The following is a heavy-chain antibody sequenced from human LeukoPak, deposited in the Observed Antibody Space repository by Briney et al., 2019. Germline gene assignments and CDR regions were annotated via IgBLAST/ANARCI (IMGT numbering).Heavy chain of an antibody. CDR3: ARALSIESSSPQGN. D-gene: IGHD2-21*01. Sequence: PGGSLRLSCAASGFTFSSYSMNWVRQAPGKGLEWVSSISSSSSYIYYADSVKGRFTISRDNAKNSLYLQMNSLRAEDTAIYYCARALSIESSSPQGNWGQGTLVTVSS. V-gene: IGHV3-21*01. CDR1: GFTFSSYS. CDR2: ISSSSSYI. J-gene: IGHJ4*02.